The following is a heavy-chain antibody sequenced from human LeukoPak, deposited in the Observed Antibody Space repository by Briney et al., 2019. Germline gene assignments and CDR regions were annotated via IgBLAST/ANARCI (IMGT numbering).Heavy chain of an antibody. CDR3: ARDGRYCSSTSCRPNYYYYMDV. Sequence: SETLSLTCTVSDSSITSDFYWGWLRQPPGKGLEGIGSFYNSGKTYYKPSLESRVTISMDTSKKQFSLKVSSVTAADTAVYYCARDGRYCSSTSCRPNYYYYMDVWGKGTTVTISS. CDR2: FYNSGKT. D-gene: IGHD2-2*01. V-gene: IGHV4-38-2*02. J-gene: IGHJ6*03. CDR1: DSSITSDFY.